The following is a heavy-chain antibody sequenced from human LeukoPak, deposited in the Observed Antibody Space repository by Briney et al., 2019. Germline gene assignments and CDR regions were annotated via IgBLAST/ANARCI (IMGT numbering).Heavy chain of an antibody. J-gene: IGHJ6*03. CDR1: GFTFISHA. Sequence: GGSLRLPCADSGFTFISHASRSVRQAPGKGLEWVSCISASGGATWYRDSVQGRFTISRDNSKNTVFLQMNDLRADDTAIYYCAKDKHAPYHYIHMDVWGKGTMITVSS. CDR3: AKDKHAPYHYIHMDV. V-gene: IGHV3-23*01. D-gene: IGHD3-22*01. CDR2: ISASGGAT.